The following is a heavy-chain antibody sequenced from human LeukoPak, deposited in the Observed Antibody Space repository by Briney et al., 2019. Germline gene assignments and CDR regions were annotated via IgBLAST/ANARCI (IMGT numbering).Heavy chain of an antibody. CDR3: ARDGDYGEYFQH. D-gene: IGHD4-17*01. Sequence: SVKVSCKASGGTFISYAISWVRQAPGQGLEWMGGIIPIFGTANYVQKFQGRVTITTDESTSTAYMELSSLRSEDTAVYYCARDGDYGEYFQHWGQGTLVTVSS. CDR1: GGTFISYA. V-gene: IGHV1-69*05. J-gene: IGHJ1*01. CDR2: IIPIFGTA.